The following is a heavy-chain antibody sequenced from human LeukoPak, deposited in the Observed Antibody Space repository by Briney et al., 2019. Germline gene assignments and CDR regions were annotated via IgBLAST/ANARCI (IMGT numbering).Heavy chain of an antibody. Sequence: GGSLRLSCAASGFTFSSYWMSWVRQAPGKGLEWVANIKQDGSEKYYVDSVKGRFTISRDNAKNSLYLQMNSLRAEDTAVYYCAREYGHHYYYYMDVWGKGTTVTVSS. CDR2: IKQDGSEK. D-gene: IGHD4-17*01. CDR1: GFTFSSYW. CDR3: AREYGHHYYYYMDV. J-gene: IGHJ6*03. V-gene: IGHV3-7*01.